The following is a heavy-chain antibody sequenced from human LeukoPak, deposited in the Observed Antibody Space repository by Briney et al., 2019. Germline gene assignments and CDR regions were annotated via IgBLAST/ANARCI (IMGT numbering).Heavy chain of an antibody. Sequence: SETLSLTCTVSGGSISSYYWSWVRQPPGKGLEWIGYIYYSGRTNNNPSLKSRVTISVDTSTNQFSLKLSSVTAADTAVYYCARDSYDSSGYHVFDYWGQGTLVTVSS. D-gene: IGHD3-22*01. CDR3: ARDSYDSSGYHVFDY. CDR2: IYYSGRT. CDR1: GGSISSYY. J-gene: IGHJ4*02. V-gene: IGHV4-59*01.